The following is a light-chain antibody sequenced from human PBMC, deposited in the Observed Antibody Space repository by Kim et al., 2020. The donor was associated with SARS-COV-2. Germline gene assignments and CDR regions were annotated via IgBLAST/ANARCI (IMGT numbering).Light chain of an antibody. CDR2: DAS. CDR3: QQYNSYKT. CDR1: QSISSR. J-gene: IGKJ1*01. V-gene: IGKV1-5*01. Sequence: SASGGDRVTITCRASQSISSRLAWYQQKPGKAPKLLIYDASSLQSGVPSRFSGSGSGTEFTLTISSLQPDDFATYYCQQYNSYKTFGQGTKVDIK.